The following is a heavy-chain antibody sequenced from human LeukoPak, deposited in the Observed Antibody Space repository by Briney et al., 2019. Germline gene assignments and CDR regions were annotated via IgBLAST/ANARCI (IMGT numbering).Heavy chain of an antibody. J-gene: IGHJ5*02. CDR3: ARAWHRGYSYGYLTNWFDP. D-gene: IGHD5-18*01. Sequence: ASVKVSCKASGHTFTRYYMHWVRQAPGQGLEWMGIINPSGGNTNYAQKLQGRVTMTTDTSTSTAYVELRSLRSDDTAVYYCARAWHRGYSYGYLTNWFDPWGQGTLVTVSS. CDR2: INPSGGNT. V-gene: IGHV1-46*01. CDR1: GHTFTRYY.